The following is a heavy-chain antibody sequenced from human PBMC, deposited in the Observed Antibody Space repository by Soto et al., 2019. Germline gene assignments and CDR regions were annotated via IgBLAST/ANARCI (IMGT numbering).Heavy chain of an antibody. CDR2: INHSGST. CDR3: PRGRGITFGGVIVPFDY. J-gene: IGHJ4*02. D-gene: IGHD3-16*02. V-gene: IGHV4-34*01. Sequence: PSETLSLTCAVYGGSFSCYYWSWIRQPPGKGLEWIGEINHSGSTNYNPSLKSRVTISVDTSKNQFSLKLSSVTAADTAVYYCPRGRGITFGGVIVPFDYWGQGTLVTVS. CDR1: GGSFSCYY.